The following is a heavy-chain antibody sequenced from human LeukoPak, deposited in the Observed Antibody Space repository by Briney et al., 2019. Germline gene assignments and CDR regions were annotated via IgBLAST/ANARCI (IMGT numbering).Heavy chain of an antibody. D-gene: IGHD2-8*01. CDR1: GYIFTSYY. CDR3: ARDQGSSANYYYYMDV. V-gene: IGHV1-46*01. CDR2: INPSGGST. J-gene: IGHJ6*03. Sequence: ASVKVSCKASGYIFTSYYMHWVRQAPGQGLEWMGIINPSGGSTSYAQKCQGRVTMTRDMSTSTVYMELSSLRSEDTAVYYCARDQGSSANYYYYMDVWGKGTTVTVSS.